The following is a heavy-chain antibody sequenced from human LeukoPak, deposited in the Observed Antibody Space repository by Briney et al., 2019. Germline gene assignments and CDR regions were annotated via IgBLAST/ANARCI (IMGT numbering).Heavy chain of an antibody. CDR1: GYTFTSYD. J-gene: IGHJ5*02. V-gene: IGHV1-8*03. CDR2: MNPNSGNT. Sequence: ASVKVTCKASGYTFTSYDINLVRQATGQGLEWMGWMNPNSGNTGYAQKFQGRVTITRNTSISTAYMELSSLRSEDTAVYYCARYRDWFEPWGQGTLVTVSS. CDR3: ARYRDWFEP.